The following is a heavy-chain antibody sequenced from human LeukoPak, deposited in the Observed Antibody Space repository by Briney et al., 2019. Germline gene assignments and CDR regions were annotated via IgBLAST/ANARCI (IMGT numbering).Heavy chain of an antibody. Sequence: ASVKVSCKASGGTFSSYAISWVRQAPGQGLEWMGGIIPIFGTANYAQKFQGRVTITTDESTSTAYMELSSLRSEDTAVYYCARDNYAGADWFDPWGQGTLVTVSS. CDR3: ARDNYAGADWFDP. J-gene: IGHJ5*02. CDR2: IIPIFGTA. CDR1: GGTFSSYA. D-gene: IGHD1-7*01. V-gene: IGHV1-69*05.